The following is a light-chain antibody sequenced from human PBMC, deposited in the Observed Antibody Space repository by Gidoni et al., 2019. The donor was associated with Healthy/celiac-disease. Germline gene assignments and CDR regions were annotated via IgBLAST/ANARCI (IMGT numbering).Light chain of an antibody. CDR2: GAS. J-gene: IGKJ1*01. V-gene: IGKV3-20*01. CDR1: QSVSSSY. Sequence: EIVLTQSPGTLSWSPGERATLSCRASQSVSSSYLAWYQQKPGQAPRLLIYGASSRATGIPDRFSGSGSGTDFTLTISRLEPEDFAVYYCQQYGSSLGWTFGQGTKVEIK. CDR3: QQYGSSLGWT.